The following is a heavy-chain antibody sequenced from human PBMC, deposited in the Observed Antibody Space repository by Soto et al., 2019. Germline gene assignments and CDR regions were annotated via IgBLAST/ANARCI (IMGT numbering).Heavy chain of an antibody. J-gene: IGHJ4*02. V-gene: IGHV3-15*01. D-gene: IGHD3-16*01. CDR2: IKGKTDVGAT. CDR1: GLPFVSAW. CDR3: TADEGE. Sequence: EVQLVESGGGLVKPGGSLRLSCVASGLPFVSAWRSWVRRAPGKGLELVGRIKGKTDVGATDYGAPVKGRFTISIDDSKKMLFLQMSSLKMEDTAVYYCTADEGEWGQGTGVTVSS.